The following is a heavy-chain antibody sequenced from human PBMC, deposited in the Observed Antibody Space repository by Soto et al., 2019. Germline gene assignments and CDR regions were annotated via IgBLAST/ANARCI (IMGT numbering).Heavy chain of an antibody. D-gene: IGHD6-6*01. J-gene: IGHJ5*02. CDR3: ARGLRAARPSILFDP. Sequence: QVQLVQSGAEVKKPGASVKVSCKASGYTFTSYDINWVRQATGQGLEWMGWMNPNSGNTCYAQKFQGRVTMTRNTYISKAYMELSSLRSEGTAVYYCARGLRAARPSILFDPWGQGTLVTVSS. CDR2: MNPNSGNT. CDR1: GYTFTSYD. V-gene: IGHV1-8*01.